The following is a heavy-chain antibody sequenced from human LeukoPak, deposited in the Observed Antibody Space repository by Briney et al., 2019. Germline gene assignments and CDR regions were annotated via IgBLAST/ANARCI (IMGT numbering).Heavy chain of an antibody. CDR1: GYSFTSYW. CDR3: ARQYYDFWSGNKKDYYYMDV. CDR2: IYPGDSDT. D-gene: IGHD3-3*01. J-gene: IGHJ6*03. V-gene: IGHV5-51*01. Sequence: GESLKISCKGSGYSFTSYWIGWVRQMPGKGLEWMGIIYPGDSDTRYSPSFQGQVTISADKSISTAYLQWSSLKASDTAMYYCARQYYDFWSGNKKDYYYMDVWGKGTTVTVSS.